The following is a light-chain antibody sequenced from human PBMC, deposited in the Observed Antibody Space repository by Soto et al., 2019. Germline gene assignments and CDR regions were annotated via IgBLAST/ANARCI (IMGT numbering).Light chain of an antibody. V-gene: IGKV3-20*01. CDR3: QQYGSSPRT. CDR2: GAS. CDR1: QSVSSSF. Sequence: EIVLTQSPGTLSLSPGERATLSCRASQSVSSSFLAWYQQKPGQAPRLLIYGASSRATGIPDRFSGSGSGTDFTLTISSLEPEDVGVYFCQQYGSSPRTFGGGTKVEIK. J-gene: IGKJ4*01.